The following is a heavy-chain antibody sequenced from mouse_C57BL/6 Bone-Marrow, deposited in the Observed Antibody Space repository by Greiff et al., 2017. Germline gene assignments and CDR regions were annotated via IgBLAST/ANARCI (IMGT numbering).Heavy chain of an antibody. Sequence: EVKLVESGGGLVQPGGSLKLSCAASGFTFSDYYMYWVRQTPEKRLEWVAYISNGGGSTYYPDTVKGRFTISRDNAKNTLYLQMSRLKSEDTAMYYCARRGITPYWYFDVWGTGTTVTVSS. J-gene: IGHJ1*03. CDR3: ARRGITPYWYFDV. V-gene: IGHV5-12*01. CDR1: GFTFSDYY. D-gene: IGHD2-4*01. CDR2: ISNGGGST.